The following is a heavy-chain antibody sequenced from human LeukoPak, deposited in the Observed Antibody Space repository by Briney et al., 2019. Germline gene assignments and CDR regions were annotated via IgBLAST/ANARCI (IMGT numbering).Heavy chain of an antibody. D-gene: IGHD2-15*01. CDR2: IYYSGST. CDR1: GGSISSGGYY. V-gene: IGHV4-31*03. Sequence: SQTLSLTCTVSGGSISSGGYYWSWIRQHPGKGLEWIVYIYYSGSTYYNPSLKSRVTISVDTSKNQFSLKLSSVTAADTAVYYCARVRYCSGGNCYPRIDYWGQGTLVTVSS. CDR3: ARVRYCSGGNCYPRIDY. J-gene: IGHJ4*02.